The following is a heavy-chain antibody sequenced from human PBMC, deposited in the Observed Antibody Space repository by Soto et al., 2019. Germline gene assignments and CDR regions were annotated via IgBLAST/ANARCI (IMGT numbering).Heavy chain of an antibody. CDR3: ARGSYDCWSGTLPGYFDY. CDR2: INHSGST. V-gene: IGHV4-34*01. J-gene: IGHJ4*02. CDR1: GGTFSVSY. Sequence: PSETLSLTSAAYGGTFSVSYCTWTCQTPGTGLEWIGEINHSGSTNYSPSLKSRLTISVDTSKNQFSLKLSSLTAADTAVYYCARGSYDCWSGTLPGYFDYWGQGTLVTVSS. D-gene: IGHD3-3*01.